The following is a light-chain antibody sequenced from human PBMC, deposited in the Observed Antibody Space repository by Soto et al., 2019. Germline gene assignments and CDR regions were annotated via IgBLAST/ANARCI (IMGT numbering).Light chain of an antibody. J-gene: IGLJ3*02. Sequence: NFMLTQPHSVSESQGKTVIISCTRSGGSIASNYVQWYQQRPGSSPTTVIYEDNQRPSGVPDRFSGSIDSSSNSASLTISGLETEDEADYSRQSYDATNQVFVGGTKLTVL. CDR3: QSYDATNQV. V-gene: IGLV6-57*01. CDR1: GGSIASNY. CDR2: EDN.